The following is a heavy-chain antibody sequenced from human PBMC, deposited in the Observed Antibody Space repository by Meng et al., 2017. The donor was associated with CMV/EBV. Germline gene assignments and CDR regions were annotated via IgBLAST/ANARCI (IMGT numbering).Heavy chain of an antibody. CDR2: IIAIFGTA. D-gene: IGHD6-13*01. CDR1: GGTFSSYA. V-gene: IGHV1-69*05. Sequence: SVKVSCKASGGTFSSYAISWVRQAPAQGLEWMGGIIAIFGTANYAQKFQGRVTITTDESTSTGYMELSSLRSEDTAVYYCASGPAGTEGWFDPWGQGTLVTVSS. CDR3: ASGPAGTEGWFDP. J-gene: IGHJ5*02.